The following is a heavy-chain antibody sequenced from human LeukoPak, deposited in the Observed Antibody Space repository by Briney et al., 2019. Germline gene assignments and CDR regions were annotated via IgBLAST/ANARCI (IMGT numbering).Heavy chain of an antibody. CDR1: GFPFSTYA. V-gene: IGHV3-23*01. CDR3: ARGATPYDYGGNSVY. D-gene: IGHD4-17*01. CDR2: ITGSDSST. J-gene: IGHJ4*02. Sequence: PGGSLRLSCAASGFPFSTYAMTRVRQAPGKGLEWVSGITGSDSSTYYADSVRGRFTISRDNSKNTVFLQMSSLRADDTAIYYCARGATPYDYGGNSVYWGQGTLVTVSS.